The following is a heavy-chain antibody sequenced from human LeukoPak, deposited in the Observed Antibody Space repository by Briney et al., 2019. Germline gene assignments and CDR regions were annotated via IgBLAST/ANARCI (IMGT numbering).Heavy chain of an antibody. Sequence: ASVKVSCKASGYTCTSYDINWVRQATGQGLEWMGLMNPYSGKTGYAQKFHGRSTITTNTSIRTAYMELRRLISEDTAVYYCARLFQRNELNYYDSSGYSLGYWGQGTLVTVSS. CDR2: MNPYSGKT. CDR1: GYTCTSYD. CDR3: ARLFQRNELNYYDSSGYSLGY. V-gene: IGHV1-8*01. D-gene: IGHD3-22*01. J-gene: IGHJ4*02.